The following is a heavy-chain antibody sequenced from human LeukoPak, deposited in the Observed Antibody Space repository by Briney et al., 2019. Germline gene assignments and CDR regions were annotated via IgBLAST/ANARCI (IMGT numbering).Heavy chain of an antibody. CDR1: GYTFTSDG. CDR2: ISAYNGNT. D-gene: IGHD2-15*01. V-gene: IGHV1-18*01. CDR3: ARWRYCSGGSCYRGLGWFDP. J-gene: IGHJ5*02. Sequence: ASVKVSCKASGYTFTSDGISWVRQAPGQGLEWMGWISAYNGNTNYAQKLQGRVTMTTDTSTSTAYMELRSLRSDDTAVYYCARWRYCSGGSCYRGLGWFDPWGQGTLVTVSS.